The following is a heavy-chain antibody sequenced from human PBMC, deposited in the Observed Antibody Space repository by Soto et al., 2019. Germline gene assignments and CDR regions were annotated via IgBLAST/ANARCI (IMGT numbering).Heavy chain of an antibody. J-gene: IGHJ1*01. Sequence: SVKVSCKASGGTFSSYAISWVRQAPGQGLEWMGGIIPIFGTANYAQKFQGRVTITADESTSTAYMELSSLRSEDTAVYYCARESKANYYDSSGYYRDEYLQHWG. CDR1: GGTFSSYA. D-gene: IGHD3-22*01. CDR2: IIPIFGTA. V-gene: IGHV1-69*13. CDR3: ARESKANYYDSSGYYRDEYLQH.